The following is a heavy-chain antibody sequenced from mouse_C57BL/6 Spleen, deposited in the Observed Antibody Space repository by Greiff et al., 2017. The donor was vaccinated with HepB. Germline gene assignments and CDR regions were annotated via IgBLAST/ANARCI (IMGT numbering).Heavy chain of an antibody. CDR3: ARYDLRRGYYYAMDY. CDR1: GYTFTDYN. V-gene: IGHV1-22*01. CDR2: INPNNGGT. D-gene: IGHD2-12*01. Sequence: EVQLQESGPELVKPGASVKMSCKASGYTFTDYNMHWVKQSHGKSLEWIGYINPNNGGTSYNQKFKGKATLTVNKSSSTAYMELRSLTSEDSAVYYCARYDLRRGYYYAMDYWGQGTSVTVSS. J-gene: IGHJ4*01.